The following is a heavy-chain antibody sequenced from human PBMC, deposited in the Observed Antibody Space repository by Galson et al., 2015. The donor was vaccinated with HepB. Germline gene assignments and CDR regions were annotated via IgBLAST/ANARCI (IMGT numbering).Heavy chain of an antibody. D-gene: IGHD3-10*01. J-gene: IGHJ4*02. Sequence: SLRLSCAASGFTFSSYWMSWVRQAPWKGLEWVANIREDGGKNYYVDSVKGRFTISRDNAKNSLYLQMNNLRVEDTALYYCARDRPLGSYDYWGQGTLVTVSA. CDR1: GFTFSSYW. V-gene: IGHV3-7*03. CDR2: IREDGGKN. CDR3: ARDRPLGSYDY.